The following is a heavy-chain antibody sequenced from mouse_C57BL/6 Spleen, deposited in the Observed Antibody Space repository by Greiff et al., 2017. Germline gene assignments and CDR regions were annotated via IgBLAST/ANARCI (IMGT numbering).Heavy chain of an antibody. CDR3: TTFRDYDGFAY. CDR2: IDPENGDT. D-gene: IGHD2-4*01. J-gene: IGHJ3*01. CDR1: GFNIKDDY. V-gene: IGHV14-4*01. Sequence: EVQLQQSGAELVRPGASVKLSCTASGFNIKDDYMHWVKQRPEQGLEWIGWIDPENGDTEYASKFQGKATITADTSSNTAYLQLSSLTSEDTAVYYCTTFRDYDGFAYWGQGTLVTVSA.